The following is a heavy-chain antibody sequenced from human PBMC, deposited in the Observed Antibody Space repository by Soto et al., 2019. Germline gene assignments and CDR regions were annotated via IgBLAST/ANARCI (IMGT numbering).Heavy chain of an antibody. CDR3: AKDASSGITSFDL. CDR2: ISGSGGST. CDR1: GFTFSSYA. J-gene: IGHJ2*01. V-gene: IGHV3-23*01. D-gene: IGHD3-3*01. Sequence: EVQLLESGGGLVQPGGSLRLSCAASGFTFSSYAMSWVRQAPGKWLEWVSGISGSGGSTYYADSVKGRFTISRDNSKNTLYLQMNSLRAEDTALYYCAKDASSGITSFDLWGRGTLVTVSA.